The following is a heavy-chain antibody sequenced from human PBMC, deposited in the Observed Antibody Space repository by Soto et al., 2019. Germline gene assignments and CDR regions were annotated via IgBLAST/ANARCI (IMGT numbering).Heavy chain of an antibody. D-gene: IGHD4-17*01. Sequence: PVESLKISCKGSGYSFTSYWIGCFLQMPGKGLEWMGIIYPGDSDTRYSPSFQGQVTISADKSISTAYLQWSSLKASDTAMYYCARLGDGDYTGAFDIWGQGTMVTVSS. V-gene: IGHV5-51*01. CDR1: GYSFTSYW. CDR2: IYPGDSDT. J-gene: IGHJ3*02. CDR3: ARLGDGDYTGAFDI.